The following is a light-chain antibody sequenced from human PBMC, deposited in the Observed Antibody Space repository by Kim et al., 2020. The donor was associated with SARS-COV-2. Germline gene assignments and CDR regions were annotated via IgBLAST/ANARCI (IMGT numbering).Light chain of an antibody. CDR3: SSYTSSSTLPV. V-gene: IGLV2-14*03. Sequence: QSALTQPASVSGSPGQSITISCTGTSSDVGGYNYVSWYQQHPGKAPKLMIYDVSNRPSGVSNRFSGSKSGNTASLTISGLQAEDEAAYYCSSYTSSSTLPVFGGGTQLTVL. J-gene: IGLJ3*02. CDR2: DVS. CDR1: SSDVGGYNY.